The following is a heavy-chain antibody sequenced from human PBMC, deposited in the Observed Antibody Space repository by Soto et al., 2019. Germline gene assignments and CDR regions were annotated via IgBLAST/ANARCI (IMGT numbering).Heavy chain of an antibody. CDR3: ARDRDSSGWYYFDY. Sequence: SETLSLTCTVSGGSISSYYWSWIRQPPGKGLEWIGYIYYSGSTYYNPSLKSRVTISVDTSKNQFSLKLSSVTAADTAVYYCARDRDSSGWYYFDYWGQGTLVTVSS. CDR2: IYYSGST. D-gene: IGHD6-19*01. V-gene: IGHV4-59*12. CDR1: GGSISSYY. J-gene: IGHJ4*02.